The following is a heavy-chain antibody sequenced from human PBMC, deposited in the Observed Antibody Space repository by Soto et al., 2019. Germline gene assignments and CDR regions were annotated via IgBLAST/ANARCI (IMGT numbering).Heavy chain of an antibody. Sequence: ASVKVSCKASGYTFTSYYMHWVRQAPGQGLEWMGWINPNSGGTNYAQKFQGRVTMTRDTSISTAYMELSRLRSDDTAVYYCARDYPGVDTFDYWGQGTLVTVSS. D-gene: IGHD3-3*01. CDR3: ARDYPGVDTFDY. CDR1: GYTFTSYY. J-gene: IGHJ4*02. CDR2: INPNSGGT. V-gene: IGHV1-2*02.